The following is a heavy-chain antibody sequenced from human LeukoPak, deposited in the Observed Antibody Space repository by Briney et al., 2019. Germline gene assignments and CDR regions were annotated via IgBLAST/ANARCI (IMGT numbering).Heavy chain of an antibody. D-gene: IGHD2-2*02. CDR1: GFTFTNHP. V-gene: IGHV3-69-1*01. J-gene: IGHJ4*02. CDR2: IGGDGVA. CDR3: AKDRANWAIDD. Sequence: GGSLRLSCAASGFTFTNHPMNWVRQAPGKGLEWVSYIGGDGVAFYADSVKGRFTMSKDDARKSLYLQMSSLRVEDTALYYCAKDRANWAIDDWGQGTQVTVSS.